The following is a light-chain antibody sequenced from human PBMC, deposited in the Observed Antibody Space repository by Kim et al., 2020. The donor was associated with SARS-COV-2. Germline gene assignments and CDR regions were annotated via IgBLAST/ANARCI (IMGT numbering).Light chain of an antibody. CDR1: QSVVYSPNDKSY. V-gene: IGKV4-1*01. CDR3: QHYYGSRWT. Sequence: ATINCKSSQSVVYSPNDKSYLAGYQQKPGEPPQLLIHWASTREFGVPDRFSGSGSGTDVTLTISSLQAEDVAVYYCQHYYGSRWTFGQGTKVDIK. CDR2: WAS. J-gene: IGKJ1*01.